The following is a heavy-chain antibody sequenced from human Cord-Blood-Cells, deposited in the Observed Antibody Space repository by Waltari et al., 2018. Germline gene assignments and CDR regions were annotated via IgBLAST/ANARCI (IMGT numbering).Heavy chain of an antibody. CDR3: ARGPITGVDY. CDR2: ISYDGSNK. Sequence: QVQLVESGGGVVQPGRSLRLSCAASGFTFSSYAMHWVRQAPGKGLEWVAVISYDGSNKYYAESVKGRFTISRDNSKNTLYLQMNSLRAEDTAVYYCARGPITGVDYWGQGTLVTVSS. J-gene: IGHJ4*02. V-gene: IGHV3-30-3*01. CDR1: GFTFSSYA. D-gene: IGHD1-20*01.